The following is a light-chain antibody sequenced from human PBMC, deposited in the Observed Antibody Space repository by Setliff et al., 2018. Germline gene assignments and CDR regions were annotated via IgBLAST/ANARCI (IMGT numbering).Light chain of an antibody. J-gene: IGLJ1*01. V-gene: IGLV2-14*01. Sequence: QSALAQPASVSGSPGQSITISCSGTSSDVGSYDFVSWYQQYPGKAPKLIIYDVSSRPSGVSNRFSGSKAGNTASLTTSGLQAEDETTYYCISYLYSQTLYVFGTGTKVTVL. CDR3: ISYLYSQTLYV. CDR1: SSDVGSYDF. CDR2: DVS.